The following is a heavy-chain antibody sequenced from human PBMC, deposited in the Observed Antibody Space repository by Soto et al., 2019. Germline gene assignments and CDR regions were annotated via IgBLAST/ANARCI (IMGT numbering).Heavy chain of an antibody. V-gene: IGHV3-30*03. CDR2: VSNDGSNK. Sequence: QVQLVESGGGVVQPGASLRLSCAASEFTFSSYAMHWVRQAPGKGLEWVAVVSNDGSNKYYADSVKGRFTISRDNSKNTLNLQMNSXRAXXXXXXXXXXXXXXXXRSYHALDVWGQGTTVTVSS. CDR1: EFTFSSYA. CDR3: XXXXXXXXRSYHALDV. J-gene: IGHJ6*02.